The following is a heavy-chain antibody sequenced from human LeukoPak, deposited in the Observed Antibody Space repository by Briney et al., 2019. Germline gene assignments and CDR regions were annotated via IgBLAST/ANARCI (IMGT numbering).Heavy chain of an antibody. Sequence: GGSLRLSCAASGFTFSSYAMHWFRQAPGKGLEWVAVISYDGSNKYYADSVKGRFTISRDNSKNTLYLQMNSLRAEDTAVYYCAKAHPSIAARTPPDYWGQGTLVTVSS. D-gene: IGHD6-6*01. CDR3: AKAHPSIAARTPPDY. J-gene: IGHJ4*02. V-gene: IGHV3-30-3*01. CDR1: GFTFSSYA. CDR2: ISYDGSNK.